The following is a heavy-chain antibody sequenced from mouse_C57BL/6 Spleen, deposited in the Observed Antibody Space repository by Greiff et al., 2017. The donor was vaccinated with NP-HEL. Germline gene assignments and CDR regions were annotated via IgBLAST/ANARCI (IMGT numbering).Heavy chain of an antibody. CDR2: INPYNGGT. CDR3: AIVPGN. CDR1: GYTFTDYY. Sequence: VHVKQSGPVLVKPGASVKMSCKASGYTFTDYYMNWVKQSHGKSLEWIGVINPYNGGTSYNQKFKGKATLTVDKSSSTAYMELNSLTSEDSAVYYCAIVPGNWGQGTTLTVSS. V-gene: IGHV1-19*01. J-gene: IGHJ2*01. D-gene: IGHD5-1*01.